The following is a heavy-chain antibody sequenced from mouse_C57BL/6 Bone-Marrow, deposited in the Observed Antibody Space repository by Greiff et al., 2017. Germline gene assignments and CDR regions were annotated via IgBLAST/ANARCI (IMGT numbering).Heavy chain of an antibody. CDR2: IHPNSGST. J-gene: IGHJ3*01. Sequence: QVQLQQSGAELVKPGASVKLSCKASGYTFTSYWMHWVKQRPGQGLEWIGMIHPNSGSTNYNEKFKSKATLTVDNSSSTAYMQLSSLTSEDSAVXYCARAGGSWFAYWGQGTLVTVSA. D-gene: IGHD1-1*02. CDR3: ARAGGSWFAY. V-gene: IGHV1-64*01. CDR1: GYTFTSYW.